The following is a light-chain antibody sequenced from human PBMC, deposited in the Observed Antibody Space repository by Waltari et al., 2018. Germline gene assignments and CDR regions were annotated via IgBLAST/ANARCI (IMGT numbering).Light chain of an antibody. J-gene: IGLJ2*01. CDR2: EDT. Sequence: QSALTQPASVSRSPGQPTTIHCTGPSSDVGNSNFVPWYQHHPGKAPRLMIYEDTKRHSGVSNRFSGSKSGNTASLTISGLQAEDEADYYCCSYTDSTTLVFGGGTGLTVL. CDR3: CSYTDSTTLV. CDR1: SSDVGNSNF. V-gene: IGLV2-23*01.